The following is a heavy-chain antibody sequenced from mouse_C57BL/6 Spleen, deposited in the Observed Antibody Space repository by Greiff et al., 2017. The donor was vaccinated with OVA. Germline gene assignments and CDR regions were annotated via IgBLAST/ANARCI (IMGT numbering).Heavy chain of an antibody. CDR3: ASEGNDYRFDY. CDR1: GYTFTSYW. CDR2: IDPSDSET. Sequence: QVHLQQPGAELVRPGSSVKLSCKASGYTFTSYWMHWVKQRPIQGLEWIGNIDPSDSETHYNQKFKDKATLTVDKSSSTAYMQLSSLTSEDSAVYYCASEGNDYRFDYWGQGTTLTVSS. V-gene: IGHV1-52*01. D-gene: IGHD2-4*01. J-gene: IGHJ2*01.